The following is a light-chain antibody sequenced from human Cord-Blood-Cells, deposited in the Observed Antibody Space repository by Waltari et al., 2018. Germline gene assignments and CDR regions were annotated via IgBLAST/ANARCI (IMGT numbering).Light chain of an antibody. V-gene: IGKV1-39*01. Sequence: DIHIPPYLSSLSASLGDRVTITCRASQSISSYLNWYQQKPGKAPKLLIYAASSLQSGVPSRFSGSGSGTDFTLTISSLQPEDFATYYCQQSYSTPLTFGGGTKVEFK. J-gene: IGKJ4*01. CDR2: AAS. CDR1: QSISSY. CDR3: QQSYSTPLT.